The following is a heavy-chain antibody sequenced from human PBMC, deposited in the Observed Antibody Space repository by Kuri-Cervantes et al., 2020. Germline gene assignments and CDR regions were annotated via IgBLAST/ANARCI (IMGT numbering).Heavy chain of an antibody. Sequence: SQTLSLTCAVSGGSISSGGYSWSWIRQPPGKGLEWIGYIYHSGSTYYNPSLKSRVTISVDRSKNQFSLKLSSLTAADTAVYYCARGRYSYYDILTGGMDVWGQGTTVTVSS. CDR2: IYHSGST. CDR3: ARGRYSYYDILTGGMDV. D-gene: IGHD3-9*01. CDR1: GGSISSGGYS. J-gene: IGHJ6*02. V-gene: IGHV4-30-2*01.